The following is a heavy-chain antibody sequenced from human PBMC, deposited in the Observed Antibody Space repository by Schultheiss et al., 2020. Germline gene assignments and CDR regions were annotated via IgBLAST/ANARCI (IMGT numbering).Heavy chain of an antibody. CDR3: AYWSGYKGYDY. Sequence: SGPTLVKPTQTLTLTCTFSGFSLSTSGTRVSWIRQPPGKALEWLAHIDWDDDKFYSTSLKTRLTISQDTSKNQVVLTMTNMDPVDTATYYCAYWSGYKGYDYWGQGTLVTVSS. CDR2: IDWDDDK. CDR1: GFSLSTSGTR. D-gene: IGHD3-3*01. J-gene: IGHJ4*02. V-gene: IGHV2-70*04.